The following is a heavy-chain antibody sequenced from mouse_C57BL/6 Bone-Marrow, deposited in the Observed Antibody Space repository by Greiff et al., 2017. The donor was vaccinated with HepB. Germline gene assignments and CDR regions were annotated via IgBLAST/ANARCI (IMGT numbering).Heavy chain of an antibody. CDR2: IDPENGDT. V-gene: IGHV14-4*01. CDR1: GFNIKDDY. D-gene: IGHD1-1*01. Sequence: EVQVVESGAELVRPGASVKLSCTASGFNIKDDYMHWVKQRPEQGLEWIGWIDPENGDTEYASKFQGKATITADTSSNTAYLQLSSLTSEDTAVYYCTTGVFYYYGSSYDWYFDVWGTGTTVTVSS. CDR3: TTGVFYYYGSSYDWYFDV. J-gene: IGHJ1*03.